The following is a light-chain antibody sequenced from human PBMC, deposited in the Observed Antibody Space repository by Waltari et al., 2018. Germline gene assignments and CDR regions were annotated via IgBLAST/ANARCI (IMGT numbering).Light chain of an antibody. CDR3: AAWDDSLNGVV. Sequence: QSVMTQPPSASATPGQRVIIACSGSSSNIGSTFVYWYQHFPGTAPKLLIYRNNQRPSGVPDRFSGSKSGTSASLAISGLRSEDEAGYYCAAWDDSLNGVVFGGGTKLTVL. CDR2: RNN. CDR1: SSNIGSTF. V-gene: IGLV1-47*01. J-gene: IGLJ3*02.